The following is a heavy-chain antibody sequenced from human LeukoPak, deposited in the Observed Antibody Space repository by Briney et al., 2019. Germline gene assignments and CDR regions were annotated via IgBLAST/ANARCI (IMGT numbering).Heavy chain of an antibody. V-gene: IGHV4-34*01. CDR3: ARGNNWFDP. CDR1: GGSFSGYY. CDR2: INHSGST. Sequence: SETLSLTCAVYGGSFSGYYWSWIRQPPGKGLEWIGEINHSGSTNYDPSLKSRVTISVDTSKNQFSLKLSSVTAADTAVYYCARGNNWFDPWGQGTLVTVSS. J-gene: IGHJ5*02.